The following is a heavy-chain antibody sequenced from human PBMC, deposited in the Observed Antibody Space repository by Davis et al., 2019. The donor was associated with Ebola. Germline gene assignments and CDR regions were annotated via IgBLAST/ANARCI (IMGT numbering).Heavy chain of an antibody. CDR3: VKDLPYGSFEY. Sequence: PGGSLRLSCSASGFTFSSYAMHWVRQAPGKGLEYVSTISTNGGSTYYADSVKGRFTISRDNSKNTLYLQMSSLRAEDTAVYYCVKDLPYGSFEYWGQGTLVTVSS. D-gene: IGHD1-26*01. J-gene: IGHJ4*02. V-gene: IGHV3-64D*06. CDR2: ISTNGGST. CDR1: GFTFSSYA.